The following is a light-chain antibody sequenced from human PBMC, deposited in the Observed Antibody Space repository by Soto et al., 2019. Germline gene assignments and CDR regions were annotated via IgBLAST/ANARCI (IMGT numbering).Light chain of an antibody. CDR3: QQYGGSPPIT. J-gene: IGKJ5*01. V-gene: IGKV3-20*01. CDR2: GAS. Sequence: EIVLTHSPSTLSLSPGERATLSCRASQSVSTYLAWFQQKPGQAPRLFFYGASNRATGIPDRFSGSGSGTDFTLTISRLEPEDFAVYYCQQYGGSPPITFGQGTRLEIK. CDR1: QSVSTY.